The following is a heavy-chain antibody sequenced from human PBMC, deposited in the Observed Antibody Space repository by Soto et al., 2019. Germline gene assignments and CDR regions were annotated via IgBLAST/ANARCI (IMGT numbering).Heavy chain of an antibody. J-gene: IGHJ6*02. CDR1: GYSFTSYW. CDR3: ARFTTSHHYYYYGMDV. V-gene: IGHV5-51*01. CDR2: IYPGDSDT. D-gene: IGHD2-2*01. Sequence: GESLKISCKGSGYSFTSYWIGWVLQMPGKGLEWMGIIYPGDSDTRYSPSFQGQVTISADKSISTAYLQWSSLKASDTAMYYCARFTTSHHYYYYGMDVWGQGTTVTVSS.